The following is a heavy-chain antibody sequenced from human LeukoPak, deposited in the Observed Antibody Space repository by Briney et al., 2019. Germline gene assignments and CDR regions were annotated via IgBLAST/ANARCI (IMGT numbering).Heavy chain of an antibody. D-gene: IGHD3-16*01. J-gene: IGHJ6*02. CDR1: GFTFSRYS. V-gene: IGHV3-21*01. CDR3: ARAYALAHYYGMDV. Sequence: GGSLRLSCAASGFTFSRYSMNWVRQAPGKGLEWVSSISSSSSNIYYADSVKGRFTISRDNAKNSLYLQMNSLRAEDTAVYYCARAYALAHYYGMDVWGQGTTVTVSS. CDR2: ISSSSSNI.